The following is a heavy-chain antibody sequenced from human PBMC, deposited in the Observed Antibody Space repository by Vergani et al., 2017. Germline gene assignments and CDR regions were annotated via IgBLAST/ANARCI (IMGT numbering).Heavy chain of an antibody. D-gene: IGHD1-26*01. CDR3: ARGGGVGATTRAAFDI. Sequence: EVQLLESGGGLVQPGGSLRLSCAASGFTFSSYAMSWVRPAPGKGLEWVSGISGSGGRTYYADSVKGRFTISRDNSKNTLYRQMNSLRAGDTAVYYCARGGGVGATTRAAFDIWGQGTMVTVSS. J-gene: IGHJ3*02. CDR1: GFTFSSYA. CDR2: ISGSGGRT. V-gene: IGHV3-23*01.